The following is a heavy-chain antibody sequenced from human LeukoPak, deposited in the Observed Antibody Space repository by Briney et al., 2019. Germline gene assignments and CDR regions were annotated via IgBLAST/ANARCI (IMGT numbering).Heavy chain of an antibody. CDR1: GFTFNTYA. CDR2: ISGSGVST. CDR3: AKGKGSSSSSIDW. Sequence: GGSLRLSSAASGFTFNTYAMSWVRQAPGKGLEWVSAISGSGVSTYYADSVKGRFTISRDNSKNTLYLQIHSLRAEDTALYYCAKGKGSSSSSIDWWGQGTLVTVSS. D-gene: IGHD2-15*01. V-gene: IGHV3-23*01. J-gene: IGHJ4*02.